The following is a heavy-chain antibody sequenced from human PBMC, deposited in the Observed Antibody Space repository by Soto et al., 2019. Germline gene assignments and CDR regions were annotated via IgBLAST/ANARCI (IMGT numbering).Heavy chain of an antibody. CDR3: ARGNLQWLATYYYYGMDV. V-gene: IGHV1-69*13. CDR1: GVTFSSYA. D-gene: IGHD6-19*01. CDR2: IIPIFGTA. Sequence: SVKVSCKASGVTFSSYAISWVRQAPGQGLEWMGGIIPIFGTANYAQKFQGRVTITADESTSTAYMELSSLRSEDTAVYYCARGNLQWLATYYYYGMDVWGQGTTVTVSS. J-gene: IGHJ6*02.